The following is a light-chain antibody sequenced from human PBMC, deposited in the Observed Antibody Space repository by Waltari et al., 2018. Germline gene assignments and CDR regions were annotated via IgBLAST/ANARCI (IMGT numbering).Light chain of an antibody. V-gene: IGLV2-14*03. Sequence: QSALTQPASVSGSPGQSITISCTGTSSDIGAYNFFSWYQKHPGKDPKVMIYDVNNRPSGVSSRFSGSKSGNTASLTISGLQAEDEADYYCSSYTTGSTRYVFGSGTKVTVL. CDR1: SSDIGAYNF. J-gene: IGLJ1*01. CDR2: DVN. CDR3: SSYTTGSTRYV.